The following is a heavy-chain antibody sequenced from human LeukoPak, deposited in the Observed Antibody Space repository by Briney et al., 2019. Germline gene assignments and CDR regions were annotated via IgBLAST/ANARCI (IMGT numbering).Heavy chain of an antibody. J-gene: IGHJ5*02. V-gene: IGHV1-2*02. CDR2: INPNSGGT. Sequence: ASVKVSCKASGYTFTSYGISWVRQAPGQGLEWMGWINPNSGGTNYAQKFQGRVTMTRDTSISTAYMELSRLRSDDTAVYYCARLVVPAAIPGGGWFDPWGQGTLVTVSS. CDR1: GYTFTSYG. CDR3: ARLVVPAAIPGGGWFDP. D-gene: IGHD2-2*02.